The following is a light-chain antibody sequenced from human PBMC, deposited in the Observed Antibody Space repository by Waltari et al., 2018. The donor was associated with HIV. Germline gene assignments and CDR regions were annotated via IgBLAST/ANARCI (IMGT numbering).Light chain of an antibody. J-gene: IGLJ3*02. V-gene: IGLV2-14*01. CDR2: DVS. CDR1: SSDVGGYNY. Sequence: QSALTQPASVSGSPGQSITISCTGTSSDVGGYNYVSWYQQHPGKAPKLMIYDVSNRPSGVSNRFSGSKSGNTASLTISGLQAEDEADYYCTSYTNTNTHVMFGGGTKLTVL. CDR3: TSYTNTNTHVM.